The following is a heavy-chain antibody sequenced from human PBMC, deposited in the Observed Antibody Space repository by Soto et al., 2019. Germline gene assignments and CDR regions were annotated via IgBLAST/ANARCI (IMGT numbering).Heavy chain of an antibody. D-gene: IGHD3-3*02. J-gene: IGHJ4*02. CDR1: GYSFSNYE. V-gene: IGHV1-18*01. CDR3: ATRQGTINNFGVGTEDDY. Sequence: QVQLVQSGAELKKPGASGKVSCKASGYSFSNYEISWVRQAPGQGLEWMGWISPNNGNTNYAQKFQGGVITTIETSTSTAYKEMRSLRSDATAVYYCATRQGTINNFGVGTEDDYWGQGTLVTVSS. CDR2: ISPNNGNT.